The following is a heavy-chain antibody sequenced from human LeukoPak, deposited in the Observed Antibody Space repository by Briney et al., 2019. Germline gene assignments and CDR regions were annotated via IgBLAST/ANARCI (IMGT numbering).Heavy chain of an antibody. CDR2: INAGNGNT. D-gene: IGHD6-19*01. Sequence: ASVKVSCKASGYTFTSYAMHWVRQAPGQRLEWMGWINAGNGNTKHSQEFQGRVTFTRDTSASTAYMELSSLRSEDTAVYYCARAVSPRTLSTSIAVAGTRGLTFDYWGRGTLVTVSS. J-gene: IGHJ4*02. CDR1: GYTFTSYA. CDR3: ARAVSPRTLSTSIAVAGTRGLTFDY. V-gene: IGHV1-3*01.